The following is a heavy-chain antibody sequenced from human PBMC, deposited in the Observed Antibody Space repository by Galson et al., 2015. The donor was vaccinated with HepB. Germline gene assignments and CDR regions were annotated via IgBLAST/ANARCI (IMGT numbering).Heavy chain of an antibody. CDR1: GFTFSSYA. D-gene: IGHD2-15*01. Sequence: SLRLSCAASGFTFSSYAMTWVRQAPGKGLEWVSAISGSGGSTYYADSVKGRFTISRDNSKNTLYLQMNSLRAEDTAVYYCATQPCGGSCYPRWYYFDYGGQGPLVTVSS. J-gene: IGHJ4*02. CDR3: ATQPCGGSCYPRWYYFDY. CDR2: ISGSGGST. V-gene: IGHV3-23*01.